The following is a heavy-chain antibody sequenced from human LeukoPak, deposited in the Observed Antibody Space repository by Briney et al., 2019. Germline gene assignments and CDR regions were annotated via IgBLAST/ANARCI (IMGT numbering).Heavy chain of an antibody. CDR2: INPSGGST. CDR3: ARAGIVSRRAFDI. D-gene: IGHD2/OR15-2a*01. V-gene: IGHV1-46*01. J-gene: IGHJ3*02. Sequence: ASVKVSCKASGYTFTSYDINWVRQVTGQGLEWMGIINPSGGSTSYAQKFQGRVTMTRDMSTSTVYMELSSLRSEDTAVYYCARAGIVSRRAFDIWGQGTMVTVSS. CDR1: GYTFTSYD.